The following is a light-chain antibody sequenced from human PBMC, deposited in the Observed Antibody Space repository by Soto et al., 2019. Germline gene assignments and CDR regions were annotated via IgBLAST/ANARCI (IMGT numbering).Light chain of an antibody. CDR3: QQSYGTPLT. V-gene: IGKV1-39*01. CDR2: AAS. CDR1: QSISNY. Sequence: DMAMTQSPSSLSASVGVRVTITCRASQSISNYLNWYQHKPGKVPKLLIYAASSLQSGVPTRFSGSGSGTHFTLTINSLQPEDFATYYCQQSYGTPLTFGGGTKIEIK. J-gene: IGKJ4*01.